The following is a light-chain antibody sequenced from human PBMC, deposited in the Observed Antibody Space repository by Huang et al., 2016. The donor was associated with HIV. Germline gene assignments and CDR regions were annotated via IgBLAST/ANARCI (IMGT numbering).Light chain of an antibody. CDR3: QKYHSAPFT. CDR2: AAS. Sequence: DIQMTQSPSSLSASVGDRVTITCRASQGIANSLAWYQQKPGKVPKLLIYAASTFQSGVPCRFSGSGSGTDFTLTISSLQPEDVATYYCQKYHSAPFTFGPGTKVDIK. V-gene: IGKV1-27*01. J-gene: IGKJ3*01. CDR1: QGIANS.